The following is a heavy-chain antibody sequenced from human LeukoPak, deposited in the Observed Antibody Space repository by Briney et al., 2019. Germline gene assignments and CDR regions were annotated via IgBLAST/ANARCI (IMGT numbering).Heavy chain of an antibody. CDR2: INAGNGNT. D-gene: IGHD2-15*01. Sequence: ASVKVSCKASGYTFTSYAMHWVRQAPGQRLEWMGWINAGNGNTKYSQKFQGRVTITRDTSASTAYMELSSLRSEDTAVYYCAAVGIGCSGGSCYSSPGPPRFDPWGQGTLVTVSS. J-gene: IGHJ5*02. CDR3: AAVGIGCSGGSCYSSPGPPRFDP. CDR1: GYTFTSYA. V-gene: IGHV1-3*01.